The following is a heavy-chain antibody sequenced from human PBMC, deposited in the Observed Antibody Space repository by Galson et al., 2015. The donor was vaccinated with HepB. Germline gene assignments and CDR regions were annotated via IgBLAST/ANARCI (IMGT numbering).Heavy chain of an antibody. CDR1: GFTFRNYA. Sequence: SLRLSCAASGFTFRNYAMIWVRQAPGRGLEWVSAISESGSSKSYADSLKGRFTVSRDNAKNSLYLQMNSLRAEDTAVYYCARDRAQGNYFDYWGQGTMVTVSS. J-gene: IGHJ4*03. CDR3: ARDRAQGNYFDY. CDR2: ISESGSSK. V-gene: IGHV3-21*01.